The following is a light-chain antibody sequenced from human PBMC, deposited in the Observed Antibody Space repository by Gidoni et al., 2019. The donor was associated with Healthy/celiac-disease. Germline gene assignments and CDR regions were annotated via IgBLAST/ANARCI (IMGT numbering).Light chain of an antibody. CDR3: AAWDDSLSGWV. V-gene: IGLV1-47*01. CDR2: RNN. J-gene: IGLJ3*02. CDR1: SSTIGSNY. Sequence: SVLTQQPSASGTPGQRGTVSCSGSSSTIGSNYVYWYQQLPGTAPKLLIYRNNQRPSGVPDRFSGSKSGTSASLAISWLRSEDEADYYCAAWDDSLSGWVFGGGTKLTVL.